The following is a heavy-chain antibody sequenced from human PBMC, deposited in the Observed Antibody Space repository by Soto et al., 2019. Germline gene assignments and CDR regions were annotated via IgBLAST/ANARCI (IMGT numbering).Heavy chain of an antibody. Sequence: ASVKVSCKASGYTFTSYGISWVRQAPGQGLEWMGWISAYNGNTNYAQKLQGRVTMSTDTSTSTAYMELRSLRSDDTAVYYCARVEGYSSSWYRGYYYYGMDVWGQGTTVTVSS. D-gene: IGHD6-13*01. CDR1: GYTFTSYG. J-gene: IGHJ6*02. CDR3: ARVEGYSSSWYRGYYYYGMDV. CDR2: ISAYNGNT. V-gene: IGHV1-18*01.